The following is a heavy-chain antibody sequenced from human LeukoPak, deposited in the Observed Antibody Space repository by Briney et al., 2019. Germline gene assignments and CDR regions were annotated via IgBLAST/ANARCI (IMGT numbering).Heavy chain of an antibody. CDR2: IYYSGST. CDR1: GGSISSSSYY. CDR3: ARSPRLWFEELSFGNWFDP. V-gene: IGHV4-39*07. J-gene: IGHJ5*02. D-gene: IGHD3-10*01. Sequence: SETLSLTFTVSGGSISSSSYYWGWIRQPPGKGLEWIGSIYYSGSTYYNPSLKSRVTISVDTSKNQFSLKLSSVTAADTAVYYCARSPRLWFEELSFGNWFDPWGQGTLVTVSS.